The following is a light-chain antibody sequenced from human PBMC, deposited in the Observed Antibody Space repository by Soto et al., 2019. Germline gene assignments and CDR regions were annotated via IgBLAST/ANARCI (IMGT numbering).Light chain of an antibody. CDR2: DAT. Sequence: DVPMTQSPSSLSASVGDRVTITCRASQDISNFLNWYQQKTGKAPKLLTYDATTLETGVPSSYSRGGSATDFTFTSSSRRPEESETYYCQHYDNLPVLGGGTKAQTK. J-gene: IGKJ4*01. CDR1: QDISNF. V-gene: IGKV1-33*01. CDR3: QHYDNLPV.